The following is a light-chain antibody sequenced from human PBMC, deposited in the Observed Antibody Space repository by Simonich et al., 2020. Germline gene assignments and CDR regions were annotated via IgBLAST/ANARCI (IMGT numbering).Light chain of an antibody. CDR2: QDS. J-gene: IGLJ3*02. V-gene: IGLV3-1*01. Sequence: SYELTQPPSVSVSPGQTASITCSGDKLGAKYACWYQQKPGQSPVLVIYQDSKRPSGIPERFSGSKSGNTASLTISGLQAEDEADYYCCSYAGGSTWVFGGGTKLTVL. CDR3: CSYAGGSTWV. CDR1: KLGAKY.